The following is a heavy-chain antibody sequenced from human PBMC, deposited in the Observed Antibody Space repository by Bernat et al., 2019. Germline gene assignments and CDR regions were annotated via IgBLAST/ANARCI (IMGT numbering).Heavy chain of an antibody. J-gene: IGHJ5*02. CDR2: IYYSGST. CDR3: ARAARFTVTNWFDP. Sequence: QVQLQESGPGLVKPSETLSLTCTVSGGSISSYYWSWIQQPPGKGLEWIGYIYYSGSTNYNPSLKSRVTISVDTSKNQFSLKLSSVTAADTAVYYCARAARFTVTNWFDPWGQGTLVTVSS. CDR1: GGSISSYY. D-gene: IGHD4-11*01. V-gene: IGHV4-59*01.